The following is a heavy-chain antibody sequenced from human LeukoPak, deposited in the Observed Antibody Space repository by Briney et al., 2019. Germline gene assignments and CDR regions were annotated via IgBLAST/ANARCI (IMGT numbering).Heavy chain of an antibody. CDR2: ICHSGST. CDR3: ASRSGEVGYFDL. Sequence: TSETLSLTCAVSGASIHSYYWSWIRHPPGKGLEWIGYICHSGSTNYNTSLKSRVTISVDTSKNEFSLKLNSVTAADTAVYYCASRSGEVGYFDLWGRGTLVTVS. CDR1: GASIHSYY. J-gene: IGHJ2*01. V-gene: IGHV4-59*01. D-gene: IGHD6-25*01.